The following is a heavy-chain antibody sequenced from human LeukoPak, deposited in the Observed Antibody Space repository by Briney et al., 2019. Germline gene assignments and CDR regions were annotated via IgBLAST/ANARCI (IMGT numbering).Heavy chain of an antibody. V-gene: IGHV1-24*01. CDR1: GYTLTELS. Sequence: ASVKVSCKVSGYTLTELSMHWVRQAPGKGLEWMGGFDPENGETIYAQKFQGRVTMTEDTSTDTAYMELSSLRSEDTAVYYCATGNDSSGYYSRAEYFQHWGQGTPVTVSS. D-gene: IGHD3-22*01. J-gene: IGHJ1*01. CDR3: ATGNDSSGYYSRAEYFQH. CDR2: FDPENGET.